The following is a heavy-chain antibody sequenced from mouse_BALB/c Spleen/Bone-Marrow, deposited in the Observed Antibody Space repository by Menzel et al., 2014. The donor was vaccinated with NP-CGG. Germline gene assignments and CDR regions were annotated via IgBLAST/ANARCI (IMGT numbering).Heavy chain of an antibody. CDR2: ISSGGST. CDR3: ARGGLRYFDV. D-gene: IGHD3-2*02. J-gene: IGHJ1*01. CDR1: GFTFSSYA. Sequence: DVMLVESGGGLVKPGGSLKLSCAASGFTFSSYAMSWVRQTPEKRLEWVASISSGGSTYYPDSVKGRFTISRDNARNILYLQMSSLRSEDTAMYYCARGGLRYFDVWGAGTMVTVSS. V-gene: IGHV5-6-5*01.